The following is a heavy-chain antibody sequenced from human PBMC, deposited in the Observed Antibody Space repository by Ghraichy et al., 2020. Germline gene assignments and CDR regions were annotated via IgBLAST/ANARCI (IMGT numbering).Heavy chain of an antibody. Sequence: QTLSLTCTVSGASISSGTYHWSWIRQHRGKGLEWIGYIYHSGNTYYNPTLSSRVSISVDTSKNQFSLKLTSVTAADTAVYYCARDLGFLLFDPWGQGTLVTVSS. J-gene: IGHJ5*02. CDR3: ARDLGFLLFDP. CDR1: GASISSGTYH. V-gene: IGHV4-31*03. D-gene: IGHD7-27*01. CDR2: IYHSGNT.